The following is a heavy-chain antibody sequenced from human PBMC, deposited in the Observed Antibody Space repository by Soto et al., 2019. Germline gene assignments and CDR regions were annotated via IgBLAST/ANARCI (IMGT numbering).Heavy chain of an antibody. Sequence: ASVKVSCKASGGTFSSYAISWVRQAPGQGLEWMGGIIPIFGTANYAQKFQGRVTITADESTSTAYMEQSSLRSEDTAVYYCARDPYDDSSGYPLSQHWGQGTLVTVSS. CDR2: IIPIFGTA. CDR3: ARDPYDDSSGYPLSQH. J-gene: IGHJ1*01. CDR1: GGTFSSYA. D-gene: IGHD3-22*01. V-gene: IGHV1-69*13.